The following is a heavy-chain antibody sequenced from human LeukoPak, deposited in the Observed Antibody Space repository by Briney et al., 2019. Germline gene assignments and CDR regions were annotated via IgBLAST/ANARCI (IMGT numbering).Heavy chain of an antibody. V-gene: IGHV3-20*04. CDR2: INWNGGST. Sequence: RAGGSLRLSCAASGFTFDDYGMSWVRQAPGKGLESVSGINWNGGSTGYADSVKGRFTISRDNAKNSLYLQMNSLRAEDTALYYCARDRKTYYYDSSGYPHDYWGQGTLVTVSS. CDR1: GFTFDDYG. J-gene: IGHJ4*02. D-gene: IGHD3-22*01. CDR3: ARDRKTYYYDSSGYPHDY.